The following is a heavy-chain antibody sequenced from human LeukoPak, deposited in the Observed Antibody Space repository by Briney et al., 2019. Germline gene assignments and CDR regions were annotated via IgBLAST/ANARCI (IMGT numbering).Heavy chain of an antibody. V-gene: IGHV3-21*01. CDR1: GFILWLCR. Sequence: GGSLRLSCAACGFILWLCRMNCARQTPGKGLEWVSSIGSSGSHIYYADSLKGRFTISRDNDENPVYLQMNSLRAEDTAVYYCARDGSGGTSEDTLVIWGQGTMVTVSS. J-gene: IGHJ3*02. D-gene: IGHD1-26*01. CDR3: ARDGSGGTSEDTLVI. CDR2: IGSSGSHI.